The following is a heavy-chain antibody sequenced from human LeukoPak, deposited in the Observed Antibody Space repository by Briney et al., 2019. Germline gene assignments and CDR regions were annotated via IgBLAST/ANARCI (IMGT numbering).Heavy chain of an antibody. CDR1: GFTFSSYA. D-gene: IGHD5-18*01. V-gene: IGHV3-23*01. J-gene: IGHJ4*02. CDR2: ISGSGGST. Sequence: GGSLRLSCAASGFTFSSYAMSWVRQAPGKGLEWVSAISGSGGSTYYADSVKGRFTISKDNAKNTLYLQMNSLSAEDTAVYYCARVGHSYGLDYWGQGTLVTVSS. CDR3: ARVGHSYGLDY.